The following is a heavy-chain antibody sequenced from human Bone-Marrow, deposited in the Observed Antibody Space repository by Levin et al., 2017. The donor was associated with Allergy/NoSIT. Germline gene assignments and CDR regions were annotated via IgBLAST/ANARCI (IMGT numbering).Heavy chain of an antibody. CDR3: ARHISLTASHFDP. J-gene: IGHJ5*02. Sequence: GSLRLSCSLSGESITSPNDYWGWVRQSPGKGLEWIGSFYYSAITYYNPSFQGRASFSVDTSKNQFSLRLTSVTASDPGVYYCARHISLTASHFDPWGQGTRVTVSS. V-gene: IGHV4-39*01. D-gene: IGHD1-20*01. CDR1: GESITSPNDY. CDR2: FYYSAIT.